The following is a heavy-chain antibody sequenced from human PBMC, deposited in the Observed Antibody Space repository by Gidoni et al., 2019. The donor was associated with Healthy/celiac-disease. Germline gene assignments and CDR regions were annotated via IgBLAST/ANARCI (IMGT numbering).Heavy chain of an antibody. CDR1: GGSISSSSYY. V-gene: IGHV4-39*01. CDR2: IYYSGST. D-gene: IGHD6-19*01. Sequence: QLQLQESGPGLVKPSETLSLTCTVSGGSISSSSYYWGWIRQPPGKGLEWIGSIYYSGSTYYNPSLKSRVTISVDTSKNQFSLKLSSVTAADTAVYYCARRDGSGWGDYYFDYWGQGTLVTVSS. CDR3: ARRDGSGWGDYYFDY. J-gene: IGHJ4*02.